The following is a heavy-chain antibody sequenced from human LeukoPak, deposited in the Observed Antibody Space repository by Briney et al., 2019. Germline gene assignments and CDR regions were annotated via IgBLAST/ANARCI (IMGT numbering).Heavy chain of an antibody. Sequence: SQTLSLTCAISGDRVSSNSTAWSWIRHSPWRCLEWLGRTYYRSKWYNDYAVSVKSRITINPDTSKNQFSLQLNSVTPEDTAVYYCARDRCQWLEGYWGQGTLVTASS. CDR1: GDRVSSNSTA. V-gene: IGHV6-1*01. J-gene: IGHJ4*02. CDR2: TYYRSKWYN. CDR3: ARDRCQWLEGY. D-gene: IGHD6-19*01.